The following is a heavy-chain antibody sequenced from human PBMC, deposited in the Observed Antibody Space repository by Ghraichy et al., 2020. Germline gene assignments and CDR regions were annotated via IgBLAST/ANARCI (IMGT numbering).Heavy chain of an antibody. CDR2: MKQDGSGK. D-gene: IGHD1-26*01. Sequence: GGSLRLSCAASGFTFSSYWMSWVRQAPGKGLEWVANMKQDGSGKYYVDSVKGRFTISRDNAQNSLYLRMNSLGAEDTSVYYCAREGRESAGFDYWGQGTLVTVSS. J-gene: IGHJ4*02. V-gene: IGHV3-7*01. CDR1: GFTFSSYW. CDR3: AREGRESAGFDY.